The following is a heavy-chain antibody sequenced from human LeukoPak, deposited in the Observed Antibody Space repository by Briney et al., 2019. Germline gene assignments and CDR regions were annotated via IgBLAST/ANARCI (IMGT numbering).Heavy chain of an antibody. D-gene: IGHD3-3*01. CDR2: ISSSSSYI. V-gene: IGHV3-21*01. CDR3: ARGHYDFWSGPKAGWFDP. J-gene: IGHJ5*02. CDR1: GFTFSSYS. Sequence: GGSLRLSCAASGFTFSSYSMNWVRQAPGKGLEWVSSISSSSSYIYYADSVKGRFTISRDNAKNSLYLQMNSLRAEDTAVYYCARGHYDFWSGPKAGWFDPWGQGPLVTVSS.